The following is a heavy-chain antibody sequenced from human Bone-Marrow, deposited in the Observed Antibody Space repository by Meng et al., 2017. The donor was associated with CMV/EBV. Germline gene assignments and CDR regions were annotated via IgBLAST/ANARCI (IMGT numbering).Heavy chain of an antibody. D-gene: IGHD1/OR15-1a*01. CDR2: ITSNGGNT. V-gene: IGHV3-64*02. CDR1: GFSFSTSP. CDR3: ARRGNSYAFDI. Sequence: GGSLRLSCAASGFSFSTSPMHWVRQAPGKGLEYVSAITSNGGNTYYADSVKGRFTISRDNSKNTLYLQMGSLRAEDMAVYYCARRGNSYAFDIWGQGTRVTVAS. J-gene: IGHJ3*02.